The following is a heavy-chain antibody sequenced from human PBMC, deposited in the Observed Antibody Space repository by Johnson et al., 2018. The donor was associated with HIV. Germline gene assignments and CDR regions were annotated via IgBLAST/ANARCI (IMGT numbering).Heavy chain of an antibody. J-gene: IGHJ3*02. CDR3: AREGNYYDSSSHVFDI. V-gene: IGHV3-7*01. Sequence: EVQLVESGGGVVQPGRSLRLSCAASGFTFSSYWMSWVRQAPGKGLEWVANIKQDGSEKYYVDSVKGRFTISRDKSRNTLYLQMNSLRAEDTAVHYCAREGNYYDSSSHVFDIWGQGTMVTVSS. D-gene: IGHD3-22*01. CDR1: GFTFSSYW. CDR2: IKQDGSEK.